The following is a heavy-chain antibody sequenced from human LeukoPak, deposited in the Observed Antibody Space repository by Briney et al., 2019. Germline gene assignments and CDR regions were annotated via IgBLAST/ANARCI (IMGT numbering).Heavy chain of an antibody. V-gene: IGHV3-7*01. CDR2: IKQDGSEK. CDR3: AGGSGWVTDS. D-gene: IGHD6-19*01. J-gene: IGHJ4*02. CDR1: GFTFSAYW. Sequence: GGSLRLSCAASGFTFSAYWMNWVRKAPGKGLEWVANIKQDGSEKYYVDSVKGRFTISRDNAKNSLYLQMNSLRAEDTAVYFCAGGSGWVTDSWGQGTLVTVSA.